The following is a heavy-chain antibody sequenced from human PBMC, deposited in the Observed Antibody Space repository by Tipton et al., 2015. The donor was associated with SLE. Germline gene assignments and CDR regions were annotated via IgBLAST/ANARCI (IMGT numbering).Heavy chain of an antibody. J-gene: IGHJ6*03. V-gene: IGHV4-34*01. D-gene: IGHD6-19*01. CDR3: AKGLGAYSSGWRYYYYYMDV. Sequence: TLSLTCALYGGSFSDYYWSWIRQPPGKGLEWIGEINHSGSTNYNPSLKSRVTISVDTSKNQFSLKLSPVTAADTAVYYCAKGLGAYSSGWRYYYYYMDVWGKGTTVTVSS. CDR2: INHSGST. CDR1: GGSFSDYY.